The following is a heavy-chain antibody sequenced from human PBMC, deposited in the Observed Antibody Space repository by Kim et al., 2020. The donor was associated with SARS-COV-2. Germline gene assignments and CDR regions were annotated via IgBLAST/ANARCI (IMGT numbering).Heavy chain of an antibody. CDR3: AICPPSTYYYDSSGYYSPTL. V-gene: IGHV4-39*07. CDR2: IYYSGST. Sequence: SETLSLTCTVSGGSISSSSYYWGWIRQPPGKGLEWIGSIYYSGSTYYNPSLKSRVTISVDTSKNQFSLKLSSVTAADTAVYYCAICPPSTYYYDSSGYYSPTLWGQGTLVTVSS. D-gene: IGHD3-22*01. CDR1: GGSISSSSYY. J-gene: IGHJ4*02.